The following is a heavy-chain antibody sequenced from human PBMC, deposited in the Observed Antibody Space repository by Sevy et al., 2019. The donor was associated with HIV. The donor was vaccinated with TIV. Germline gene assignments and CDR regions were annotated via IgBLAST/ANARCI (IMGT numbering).Heavy chain of an antibody. Sequence: ASVKVSCKASGYTFTSYGIRWVRQAPGQGLEWMGWISAYNGNTNYAQKLQGRVTMTTDTSTSTAYMELRSLRSDDTAVYYCARDRGEQWLVYFDYWGQGTLVTVSS. V-gene: IGHV1-18*01. J-gene: IGHJ4*02. CDR1: GYTFTSYG. CDR2: ISAYNGNT. CDR3: ARDRGEQWLVYFDY. D-gene: IGHD6-19*01.